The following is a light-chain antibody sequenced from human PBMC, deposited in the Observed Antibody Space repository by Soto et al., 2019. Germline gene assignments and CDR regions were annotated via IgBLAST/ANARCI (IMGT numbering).Light chain of an antibody. V-gene: IGLV1-40*01. CDR2: GNS. CDR1: SSNIGAGYD. CDR3: QSYDTSLSGHYV. Sequence: QSVLTQPPSVSGAPGQRITISCTGSSSNIGAGYDVHWYQQLPGTAPKLLMYGNSNRPSGVPDRFSGSKSGTSASLAITGLQAEDEGEYYCQSYDTSLSGHYVFETGTKRTVL. J-gene: IGLJ1*01.